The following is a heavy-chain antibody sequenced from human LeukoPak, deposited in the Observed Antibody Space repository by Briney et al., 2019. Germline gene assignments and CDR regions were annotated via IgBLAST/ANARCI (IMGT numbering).Heavy chain of an antibody. Sequence: SETLSLTCTVSGGSISSYYWSWIRQPAGKGLEWIGRIYTSGSTNYNPSLKSRVTMSVDTSKNQFSLKLSSVAAADTAVYYCARARIVVPAATEFDYWGQGTLVTVSS. J-gene: IGHJ4*02. CDR3: ARARIVVPAATEFDY. D-gene: IGHD2-2*01. CDR1: GGSISSYY. V-gene: IGHV4-4*07. CDR2: IYTSGST.